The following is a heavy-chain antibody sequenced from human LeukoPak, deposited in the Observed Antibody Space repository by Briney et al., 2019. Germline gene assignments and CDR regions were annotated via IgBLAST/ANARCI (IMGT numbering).Heavy chain of an antibody. CDR1: GYTFTSYG. CDR3: ARGGGSRRDGYIGLLDY. D-gene: IGHD5-24*01. CDR2: ISAYNGNT. V-gene: IGHV1-18*01. J-gene: IGHJ4*02. Sequence: ASVKVSCKASGYTFTSYGINRVRQAPGQGLEWMGWISAYNGNTHYAQKLQGRVTMTRDTSTSTAYMELRSLRSDDTAVYYCARGGGSRRDGYIGLLDYWGQGTLVTVSS.